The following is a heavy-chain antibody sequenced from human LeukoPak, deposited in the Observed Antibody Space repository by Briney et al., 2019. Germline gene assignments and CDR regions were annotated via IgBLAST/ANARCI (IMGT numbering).Heavy chain of an antibody. CDR3: VRCGSYCLDY. J-gene: IGHJ4*02. CDR1: GDSINSYH. V-gene: IGHV4-59*01. Sequence: SETLSLTCTISGDSINSYHWSWLRQPPGSKLEWIGYFYYSGVTNYNPSLKSRVTMSLDTSKKQFSLKLNSVTAADTAVYYCVRCGSYCLDYWGQGTLVTVSS. CDR2: FYYSGVT. D-gene: IGHD1-26*01.